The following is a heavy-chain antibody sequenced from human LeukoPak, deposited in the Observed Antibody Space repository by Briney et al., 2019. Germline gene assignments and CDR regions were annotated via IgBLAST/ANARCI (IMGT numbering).Heavy chain of an antibody. CDR1: GGSTSNYY. CDR3: ARVLTYYYDSRVNYFDY. J-gene: IGHJ4*02. V-gene: IGHV4-59*01. Sequence: SETLSLTCTASGGSTSNYYWSWIRQPPGKVLEWVGNFYSTGSSNYSPSLKGRLTISIDTSKDHFSLKLNSVTAADTAVYYCARVLTYYYDSRVNYFDYWGQGTRVTVSS. D-gene: IGHD3-22*01. CDR2: FYSTGSS.